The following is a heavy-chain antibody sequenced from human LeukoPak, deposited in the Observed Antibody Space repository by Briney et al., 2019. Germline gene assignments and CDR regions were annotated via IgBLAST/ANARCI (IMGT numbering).Heavy chain of an antibody. CDR3: ARRGYYDSSGYDY. Sequence: GGSLRLSCAASGFTFSSYSMNWVRQAPGKGLEWVSSISGSSSDIYYADSVKGRFTISRDNAKNSLYLQINSLRAEDTAIYYCARRGYYDSSGYDYWGQGTLVTVSS. V-gene: IGHV3-21*01. CDR2: ISGSSSDI. CDR1: GFTFSSYS. D-gene: IGHD3-22*01. J-gene: IGHJ4*02.